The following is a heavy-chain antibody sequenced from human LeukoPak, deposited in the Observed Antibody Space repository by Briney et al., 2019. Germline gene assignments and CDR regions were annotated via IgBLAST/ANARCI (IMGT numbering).Heavy chain of an antibody. Sequence: GRSLRLSCAASGFAFSAFAMHWVRQAPGKGLEWVALTSYDDSNKRYADSVKGRYAIFRDNSKNTLYLHMNSLRVEDMAIYYCARDLPPLDYWGQGTLVTVSS. CDR3: ARDLPPLDY. V-gene: IGHV3-30*09. J-gene: IGHJ4*02. CDR2: TSYDDSNK. CDR1: GFAFSAFA.